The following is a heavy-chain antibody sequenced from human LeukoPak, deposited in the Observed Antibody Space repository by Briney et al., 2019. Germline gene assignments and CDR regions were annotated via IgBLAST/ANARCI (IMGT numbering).Heavy chain of an antibody. V-gene: IGHV3-64*01. CDR3: AREGSNGESDF. CDR1: GFPFSAYG. CDR2: INSNGGST. J-gene: IGHJ4*02. D-gene: IGHD6-13*01. Sequence: GGSLRLSCAASGFPFSAYGMHWVRQAPGKGLEYVSAINSNGGSTYYANSVKGRFTVSRDNSKNTLYLQMGSLRGEDMAVYYCAREGSNGESDFWGQGTLVTVSS.